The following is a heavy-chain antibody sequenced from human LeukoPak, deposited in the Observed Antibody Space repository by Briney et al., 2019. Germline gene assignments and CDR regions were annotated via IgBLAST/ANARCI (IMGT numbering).Heavy chain of an antibody. V-gene: IGHV3-7*01. Sequence: GGSLRLSCATSGFSFSSYWMSWVRQAPGKGLEWVASIKQDGSEKYYVDSVKGRFTISRDSAENSLYLQMNNLRAEDTAVYYCARALDSSSSRYQAFEYWGQGTPVTVSS. CDR1: GFSFSSYW. J-gene: IGHJ4*02. CDR3: ARALDSSSSRYQAFEY. CDR2: IKQDGSEK. D-gene: IGHD2-2*01.